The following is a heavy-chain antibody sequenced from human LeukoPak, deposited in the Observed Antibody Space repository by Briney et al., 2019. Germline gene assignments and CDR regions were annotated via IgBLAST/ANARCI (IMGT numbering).Heavy chain of an antibody. V-gene: IGHV4-39*07. CDR3: ARGRGRYDFWSGYHGYYFDY. J-gene: IGHJ4*02. Sequence: SETLSLTCTVSGGSISSSSYYWGWIRQPPGKGLEWIGSIYYSGSTNYNPSLKSRVTISVDTSKNQFSLKLGSVTAADTAVYYCARGRGRYDFWSGYHGYYFDYWGQGTLVTVSS. CDR2: IYYSGST. CDR1: GGSISSSSYY. D-gene: IGHD3-3*01.